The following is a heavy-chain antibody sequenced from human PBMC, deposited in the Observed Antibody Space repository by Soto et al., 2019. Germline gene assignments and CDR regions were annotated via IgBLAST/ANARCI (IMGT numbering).Heavy chain of an antibody. CDR3: ARGGGNVVETAPYDH. J-gene: IGHJ4*02. Sequence: ASVKVSCKASGYTFTSYYMNWVRQAPGQGLEWLGIINPSGGYTTYAQRFLGRVTMTSDTSTSTVHMELGSLTSEDTAVYYCARGGGNVVETAPYDHWRQGTLVTVSS. V-gene: IGHV1-46*03. CDR1: GYTFTSYY. CDR2: INPSGGYT. D-gene: IGHD2-21*02.